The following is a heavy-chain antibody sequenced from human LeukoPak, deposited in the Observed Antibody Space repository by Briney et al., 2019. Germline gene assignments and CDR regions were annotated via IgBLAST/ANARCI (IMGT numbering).Heavy chain of an antibody. CDR2: ISYDGTNK. CDR1: GFNFNNYA. V-gene: IGHV3-30*18. D-gene: IGHD1-26*01. Sequence: HPGRSLRLSCAASGFNFNNYAIHWVRQAPGKGLEWVGVISYDGTNKYYADSVKGRFTISRDNSKNTLYLQMNSLRTEDTAVYYCAKDLWSSGSLRVFDHWGQGTLVTVSS. CDR3: AKDLWSSGSLRVFDH. J-gene: IGHJ4*02.